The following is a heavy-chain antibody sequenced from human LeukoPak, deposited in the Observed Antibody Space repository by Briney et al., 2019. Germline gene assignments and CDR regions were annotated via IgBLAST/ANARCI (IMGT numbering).Heavy chain of an antibody. CDR3: ARRITGTTDYYYYGMDV. CDR1: GGTFSSYA. J-gene: IGHJ6*02. Sequence: SVKVSCKASGGTFSSYAISWVRQAPGQGLEWMGGIIPIFGTANYAQKFQGRVTITADESTSTAYMELSSLRSEDTAVYYCARRITGTTDYYYYGMDVWGQGTTVTVSS. D-gene: IGHD1-7*01. CDR2: IIPIFGTA. V-gene: IGHV1-69*13.